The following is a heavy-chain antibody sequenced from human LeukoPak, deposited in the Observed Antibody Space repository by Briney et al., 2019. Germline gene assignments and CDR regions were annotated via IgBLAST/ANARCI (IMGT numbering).Heavy chain of an antibody. Sequence: PGGSLRLSCAASGSSLSSYAMSWVRQAPGKGLEWVSAIGGGSTYYADSVKGRFTISRDNSKNTLFLQMNSLRAEDTAVHYCAKYSGSGSKTFDIWGQGTMVTVSS. CDR2: IGGGST. D-gene: IGHD3-10*01. CDR3: AKYSGSGSKTFDI. CDR1: GSSLSSYA. J-gene: IGHJ3*02. V-gene: IGHV3-23*01.